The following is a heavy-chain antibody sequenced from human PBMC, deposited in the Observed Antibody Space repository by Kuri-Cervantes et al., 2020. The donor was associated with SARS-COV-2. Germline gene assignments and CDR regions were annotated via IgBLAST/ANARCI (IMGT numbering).Heavy chain of an antibody. CDR1: GFTFSNYA. V-gene: IGHV3-23*01. D-gene: IGHD3-16*01. CDR3: AKDSRGFHRPIDS. J-gene: IGHJ4*02. CDR2: IAGDGHGT. Sequence: GGSLRLSCVASGFTFSNYAMNWVRQAPGRGPEWVSGIAGDGHGTDYGDSVRGRFTMSRDNSRNILYLQMNNLRVEDTAVYHCAKDSRGFHRPIDSWGQGTLVTVSS.